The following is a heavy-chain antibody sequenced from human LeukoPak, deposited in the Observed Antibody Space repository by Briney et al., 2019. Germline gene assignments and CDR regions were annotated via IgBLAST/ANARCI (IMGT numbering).Heavy chain of an antibody. CDR1: GGSISRGSYY. V-gene: IGHV4-61*02. D-gene: IGHD3-16*01. Sequence: SQTLSLTCVVSGGSISRGSYYWNWIRQPAGKGLEWMGRIYNSGTTNYNPSLESRVTISGDMSRNQLSLQLTSVTAADTAVYYCTGDERRGTYGHWFDPWGQGTLVTVSS. CDR2: IYNSGTT. CDR3: TGDERRGTYGHWFDP. J-gene: IGHJ5*02.